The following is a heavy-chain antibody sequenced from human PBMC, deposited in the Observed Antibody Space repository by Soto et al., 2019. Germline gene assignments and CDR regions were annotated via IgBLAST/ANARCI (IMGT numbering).Heavy chain of an antibody. J-gene: IGHJ5*02. V-gene: IGHV1-18*01. CDR1: GYSFRSYG. CDR2: INPNSGNR. CDR3: ARERLRGYDSSGFYS. Sequence: QVQLVQSGGELRRPGASVKVSCEAFGYSFRSYGINWVRQAPGQGLEWMEWINPNSGNRNYAPKFEDRLTMTTSTSANTVSLELKNLKSDDTAIYYCARERLRGYDSSGFYSWGQGTLVSVSS. D-gene: IGHD3-22*01.